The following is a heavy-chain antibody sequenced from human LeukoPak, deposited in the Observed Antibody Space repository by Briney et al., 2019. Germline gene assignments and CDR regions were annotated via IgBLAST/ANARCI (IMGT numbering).Heavy chain of an antibody. Sequence: GWSLRLSCAASGFSFSSYSMNWVRQAPGKGLEGVSYISSSSSTIYYADSAQGRFTISRDNAKNSLYLQMNSLRAEDTAVYYCAREQGDFWSGYDYYYYMDVWGKGTTVTVSS. CDR3: AREQGDFWSGYDYYYYMDV. V-gene: IGHV3-48*01. CDR2: ISSSSSTI. J-gene: IGHJ6*03. CDR1: GFSFSSYS. D-gene: IGHD3-3*01.